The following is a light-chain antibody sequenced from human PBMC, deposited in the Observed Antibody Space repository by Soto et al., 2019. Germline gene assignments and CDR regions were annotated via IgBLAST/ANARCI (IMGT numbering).Light chain of an antibody. J-gene: IGKJ4*01. Sequence: EIVMTQSPATLSASPGERATLSCRASQSVSSNLAWYQQKPGQAPRLLIYGASTRATGIPARFSGSGSGTEFTLTISSLQSEDFAVYYCQQLNSYPLTFGGGTKVDIK. CDR3: QQLNSYPLT. CDR2: GAS. CDR1: QSVSSN. V-gene: IGKV3-15*01.